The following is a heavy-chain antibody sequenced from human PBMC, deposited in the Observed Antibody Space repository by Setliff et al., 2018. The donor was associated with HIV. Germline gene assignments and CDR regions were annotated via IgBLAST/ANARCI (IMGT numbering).Heavy chain of an antibody. D-gene: IGHD5-18*01. CDR2: ITSGGST. V-gene: IGHV3-23*01. Sequence: PGGSLRLSCAASGFTFSSYAMSWVRQTPEKGLEWVSIITSGGSTYYADSAKGRFIISRDNSQNTLYLQMNSLRADDTVIYYCAKGFRPVDTALVSGPTYWGQGIRVTVSS. CDR1: GFTFSSYA. CDR3: AKGFRPVDTALVSGPTY. J-gene: IGHJ4*02.